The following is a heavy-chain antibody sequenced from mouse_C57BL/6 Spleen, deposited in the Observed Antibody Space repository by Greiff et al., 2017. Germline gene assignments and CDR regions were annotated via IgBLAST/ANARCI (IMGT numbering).Heavy chain of an antibody. V-gene: IGHV14-1*01. CDR2: IDPEAGDT. J-gene: IGHJ1*03. CDR3: ARPGDYDRYFDV. CDR1: GFNIKDYY. D-gene: IGHD2-4*01. Sequence: EVQLQQSGAELVRPGASVKLSCTASGFNIKDYYMHWVKQRPEQGLEWIGRIDPEAGDTEYAPKFQGKATMTADTSSNTAYMQLSSLTSEDSAVYYCARPGDYDRYFDVWGTGTTVTVSS.